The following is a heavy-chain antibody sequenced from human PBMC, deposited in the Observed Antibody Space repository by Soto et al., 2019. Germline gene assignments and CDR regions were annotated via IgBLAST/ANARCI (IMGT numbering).Heavy chain of an antibody. CDR2: VYYSGGA. J-gene: IGHJ6*02. CDR1: GGSISGYY. Sequence: PSETLSLTCTVSGGSISGYYWSWIRQLPGKGLEWIGNVYYSGGAKYNPSVKRRVSISVDTSKNQFSLNLSSVTAADTAVYYCTRDGDGRMTTNPYYYYGMDVWGPGITVTVSS. D-gene: IGHD2-21*02. CDR3: TRDGDGRMTTNPYYYYGMDV. V-gene: IGHV4-59*01.